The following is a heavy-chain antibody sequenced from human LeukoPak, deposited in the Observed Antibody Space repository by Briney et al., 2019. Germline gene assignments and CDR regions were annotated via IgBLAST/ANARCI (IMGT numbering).Heavy chain of an antibody. V-gene: IGHV3-20*04. D-gene: IGHD3-22*01. J-gene: IGHJ4*02. CDR2: INWNGGST. CDR1: GFTFDDYG. CDR3: ARDQYYDVSTYYEIDY. Sequence: GGSLRLSCAASGFTFDDYGMSWVRQAPGKGLEWVSGINWNGGSTGYADSVKGRFTISRDNAKNSLYLQMNSLRAEDTAVYYCARDQYYDVSTYYEIDYWGQGTLVTVSS.